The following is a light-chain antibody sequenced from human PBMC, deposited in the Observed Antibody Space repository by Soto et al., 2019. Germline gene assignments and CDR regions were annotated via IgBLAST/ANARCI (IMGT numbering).Light chain of an antibody. Sequence: EIVLTQSPGTLSLSPGERATLSCRASQSVGNTYLAWYQQQSGQAPRLLIYAASSRATGIQDRFSGSGSGTDFTLTITRLEPEDAAVYFCQQYGSSPRTFGQGTKLEIK. CDR3: QQYGSSPRT. CDR2: AAS. V-gene: IGKV3-20*01. J-gene: IGKJ2*01. CDR1: QSVGNTY.